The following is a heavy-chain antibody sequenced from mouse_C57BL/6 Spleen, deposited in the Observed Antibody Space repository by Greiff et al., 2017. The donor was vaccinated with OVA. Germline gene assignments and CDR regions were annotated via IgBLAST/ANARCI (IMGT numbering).Heavy chain of an antibody. D-gene: IGHD3-2*02. CDR1: GYTFTDYY. J-gene: IGHJ4*01. CDR2: INPNNGGT. V-gene: IGHV1-26*01. CDR3: ARGDSSGYVYYAMDY. Sequence: VQLQQSGPELVKPGASVKISCKASGYTFTDYYMNWVKQSHGKSLEWIGDINPNNGGTSYNQKFKGKATLTVDKSSSTAYMELRSLTSEDSAVYYGARGDSSGYVYYAMDYWGQGTSVTVSS.